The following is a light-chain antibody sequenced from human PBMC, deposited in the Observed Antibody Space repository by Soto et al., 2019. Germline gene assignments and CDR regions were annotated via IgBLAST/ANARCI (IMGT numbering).Light chain of an antibody. CDR3: QQYGSTPLT. Sequence: EIVVTQSPGTLSLSPGERATLSCRASQSVGSNSLAWYQQRPGQAPRFLIYDASSRTTGIPDRFSGSGSGPDFTLTISRLEPEDFAVDYCQQYGSTPLTFGGGTKVEIK. CDR1: QSVGSNS. CDR2: DAS. V-gene: IGKV3-20*01. J-gene: IGKJ4*01.